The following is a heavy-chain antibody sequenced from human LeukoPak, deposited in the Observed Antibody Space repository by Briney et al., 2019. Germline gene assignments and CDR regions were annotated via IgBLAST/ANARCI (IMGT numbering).Heavy chain of an antibody. V-gene: IGHV4-34*01. CDR1: GGSFSGYY. Sequence: SETLSLTCAVYGGSFSGYYWSWIRQPPGKGLEWIGEINHSGSTNYNPSLKSRVTISVDTSKNQFSLKLSSVTAADTAVYYCARVSHVLRYFDWSPHRHFDYWGQGALVTVSS. J-gene: IGHJ4*02. D-gene: IGHD3-9*01. CDR2: INHSGST. CDR3: ARVSHVLRYFDWSPHRHFDY.